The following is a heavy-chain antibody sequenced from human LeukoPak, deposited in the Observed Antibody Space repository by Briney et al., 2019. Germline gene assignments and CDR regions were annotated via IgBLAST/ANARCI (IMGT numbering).Heavy chain of an antibody. D-gene: IGHD3-22*01. Sequence: ASVKLTCTASGYTITSYGISWMRQAPAPGLELKGWISAYNGNTNYAQKLQGRVTMTTVTSTSTAYMELRSLRSNDTAVYYCARDFHYYDSSGYYYPDYWGQGTLVTVSS. CDR3: ARDFHYYDSSGYYYPDY. CDR1: GYTITSYG. J-gene: IGHJ4*02. V-gene: IGHV1-18*01. CDR2: ISAYNGNT.